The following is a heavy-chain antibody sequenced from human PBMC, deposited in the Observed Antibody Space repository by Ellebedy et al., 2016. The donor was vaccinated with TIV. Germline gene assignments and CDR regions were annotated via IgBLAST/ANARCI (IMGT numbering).Heavy chain of an antibody. CDR1: GFTFSSYA. J-gene: IGHJ4*02. CDR3: ARRYYGSGSGRGSIDY. CDR2: ISASGSST. V-gene: IGHV3-23*01. Sequence: GGSLRLXXAASGFTFSSYAMSWVRQAPGKGLEWVSGISASGSSTYYADSVKGRFTISRDNSKNTLYLQMNSLRAEDTAVYYCARRYYGSGSGRGSIDYWGQGTLVTVSS. D-gene: IGHD3-10*01.